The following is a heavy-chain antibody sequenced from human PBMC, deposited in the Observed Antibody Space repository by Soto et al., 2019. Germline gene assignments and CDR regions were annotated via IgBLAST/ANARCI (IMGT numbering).Heavy chain of an antibody. Sequence: QVQLVQSGAEVKKPGASVKVSCKASGYTFTSYGISWVRQAPGQGLEWMGWISAYNGNTNYAQKLQGRVTMTTDTSTSTAYMELRSLRSDDTAVYYCTRDVRWVRWELLPRFGQQRAFDIWSQGTMVTVSS. V-gene: IGHV1-18*01. CDR2: ISAYNGNT. J-gene: IGHJ3*02. CDR3: TRDVRWVRWELLPRFGQQRAFDI. D-gene: IGHD1-26*01. CDR1: GYTFTSYG.